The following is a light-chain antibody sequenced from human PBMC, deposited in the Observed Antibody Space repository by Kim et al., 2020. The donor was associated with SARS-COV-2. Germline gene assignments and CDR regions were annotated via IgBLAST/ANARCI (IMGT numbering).Light chain of an antibody. CDR3: QQNYTIPLFT. J-gene: IGKJ3*01. CDR1: QSIINY. Sequence: SVVDRVTITCRSSQSIINYLNWYQKKPGKAPNLLIYAASNLQRGVPSRFIGRGSGTDFTLTIVSLQPEDFSAYYCQQNYTIPLFTFGPGTKVDIK. CDR2: AAS. V-gene: IGKV1-39*01.